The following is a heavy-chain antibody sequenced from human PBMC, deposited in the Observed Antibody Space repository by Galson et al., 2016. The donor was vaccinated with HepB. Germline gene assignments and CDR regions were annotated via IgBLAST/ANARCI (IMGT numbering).Heavy chain of an antibody. D-gene: IGHD1-14*01. CDR2: TNPGDSDT. J-gene: IGHJ4*02. CDR1: GYSFSTYW. V-gene: IGHV5-51*01. Sequence: QSGAEVKKPGESLKISCKGSGYSFSTYWIAWVRQMPGKGLEWMGITNPGDSDTRYSPSFQDQVTISADKSINTAYLRWTSLKASDTAMYYCAKTATSTGREFDSWGQGTLVTVSS. CDR3: AKTATSTGREFDS.